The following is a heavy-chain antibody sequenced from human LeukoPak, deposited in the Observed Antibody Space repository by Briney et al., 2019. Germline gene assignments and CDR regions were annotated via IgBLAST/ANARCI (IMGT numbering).Heavy chain of an antibody. J-gene: IGHJ4*02. CDR1: GGSFSGYY. D-gene: IGHD4-11*01. Sequence: SETLSLTCAVYGGSFSGYYWSWIRQPPGKGLEWIGEINHSGSTNYNPSLKSRVTISVDTSKNQFSLKLSSVTAADTAVYYCARGSNGGGSHFDYWGQGTLVTVSS. CDR2: INHSGST. V-gene: IGHV4-34*01. CDR3: ARGSNGGGSHFDY.